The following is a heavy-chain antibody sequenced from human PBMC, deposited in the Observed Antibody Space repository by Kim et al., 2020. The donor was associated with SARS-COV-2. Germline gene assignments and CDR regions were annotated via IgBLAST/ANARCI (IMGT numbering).Heavy chain of an antibody. V-gene: IGHV4-4*02. Sequence: SETLSLTCAVSGGSISSSNWWSWVRQPPGKGLEWIGEIYHSGSTNYNPSLKSRVTISVDKSKNQFSLKLSSVTAADTAVYYCASRANIGVGATLGFDYWGQGTLVTVSS. CDR2: IYHSGST. D-gene: IGHD1-26*01. CDR3: ASRANIGVGATLGFDY. CDR1: GGSISSSNW. J-gene: IGHJ4*02.